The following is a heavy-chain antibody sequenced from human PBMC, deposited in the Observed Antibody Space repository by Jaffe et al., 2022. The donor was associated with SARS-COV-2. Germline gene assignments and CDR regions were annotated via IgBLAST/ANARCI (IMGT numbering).Heavy chain of an antibody. Sequence: QVQLVESGGGVVQPGRSLRLSCAASGFTFSSYGMHWVRQAPGKGLEWVAVISYDGSNKYYADSVKGRFTISRDNSKNTLYLQMNSLRAEDTAVYYCAKATKAFRTRGGAFDIWGQGTMVTVSS. V-gene: IGHV3-30*18. CDR1: GFTFSSYG. D-gene: IGHD3-10*01. J-gene: IGHJ3*02. CDR2: ISYDGSNK. CDR3: AKATKAFRTRGGAFDI.